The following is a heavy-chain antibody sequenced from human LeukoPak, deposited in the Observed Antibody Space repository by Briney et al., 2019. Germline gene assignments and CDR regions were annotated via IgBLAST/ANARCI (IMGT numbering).Heavy chain of an antibody. Sequence: GGSLRLSCTASGFTFGVYAMSWVRQAPGKGLEWVGFIRSDAYGGTPDYAASVRGRFTISRDDSKSVVYLQMDSLKIEDTAMYYCTGTYTPRPHFDYWGQGALVTVSS. CDR3: TGTYTPRPHFDY. CDR1: GFTFGVYA. D-gene: IGHD3-3*02. CDR2: IRSDAYGGTP. J-gene: IGHJ4*02. V-gene: IGHV3-49*04.